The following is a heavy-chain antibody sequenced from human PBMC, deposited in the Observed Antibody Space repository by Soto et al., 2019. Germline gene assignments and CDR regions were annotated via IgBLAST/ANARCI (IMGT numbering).Heavy chain of an antibody. J-gene: IGHJ5*02. V-gene: IGHV4-59*01. D-gene: IGHD3-10*01. CDR3: ARVSRGSSWFDP. Sequence: SETLSLTCTVSGGSISSYYWSWIRQPPGKGLEWIGYIYYSGSTNYNPSLKSRVTISVDTSKNQFSLKLSSVTAADTAVYYCARVSRGSSWFDPWGQGTLVTVSS. CDR1: GGSISSYY. CDR2: IYYSGST.